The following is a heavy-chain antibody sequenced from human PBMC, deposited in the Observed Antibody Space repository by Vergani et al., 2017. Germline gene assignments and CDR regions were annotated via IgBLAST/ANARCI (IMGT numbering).Heavy chain of an antibody. Sequence: QVQLVQSGAEVKKPGASVKVSCKASGYTFTSYAMHWVRQAPGQRLEWMGWINAGNGNTKYSQKFQGRVTITRDTSASTAYMELSSLRSEDTAVYYCARDTYYYGSGSYYNVVDYWGQGTLVTVSS. CDR2: INAGNGNT. CDR1: GYTFTSYA. V-gene: IGHV1-3*01. CDR3: ARDTYYYGSGSYYNVVDY. D-gene: IGHD3-10*01. J-gene: IGHJ4*02.